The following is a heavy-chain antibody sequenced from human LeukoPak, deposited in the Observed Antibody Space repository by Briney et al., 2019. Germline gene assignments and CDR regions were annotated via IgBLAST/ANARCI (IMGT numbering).Heavy chain of an antibody. CDR1: GYTFADYY. Sequence: ASVKVSCKVSGYTFADYYMHWVQQAPGKGLEWTGLVDPVDGETIYAGKFQGRVTITADTSTDTAYMELSSLRSEDTAVYYCATGFGYYFDYWGQGTLVTVSS. CDR3: ATGFGYYFDY. V-gene: IGHV1-69-2*01. D-gene: IGHD3-10*01. J-gene: IGHJ4*02. CDR2: VDPVDGET.